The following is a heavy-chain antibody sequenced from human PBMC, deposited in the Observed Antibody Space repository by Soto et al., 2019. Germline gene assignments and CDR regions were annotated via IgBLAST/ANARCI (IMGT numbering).Heavy chain of an antibody. V-gene: IGHV5-51*01. CDR3: ARQDGTGLYYFDY. CDR1: EYTFSIYW. J-gene: IGHJ4*02. CDR2: IYPGDSDT. Sequence: GESLKISCKGSEYTFSIYWIAWARQMPGKGLEWMGVIYPGDSDTRYSPSFQGQVTISSDKSINTAYLQWSSLKASDTAMYYCARQDGTGLYYFDYWGQGTLVTVSS. D-gene: IGHD6-19*01.